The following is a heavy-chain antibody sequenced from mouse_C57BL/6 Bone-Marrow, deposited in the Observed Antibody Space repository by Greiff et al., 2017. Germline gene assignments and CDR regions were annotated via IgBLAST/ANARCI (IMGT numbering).Heavy chain of an antibody. CDR1: GYTFTTYP. Sequence: QVQLQQSGAELVKPGASVKMSCKASGYTFTTYPIEWMKQNHGKSLEWIGNFHPYNDDTKYNEKFKGKATLTVEKSSNTVYLELSRLTSDDSAVYYCSKMSSFFYCFGYWGQSTTLTVSS. V-gene: IGHV1-47*01. J-gene: IGHJ2*01. CDR2: FHPYNDDT. CDR3: SKMSSFFYCFGY.